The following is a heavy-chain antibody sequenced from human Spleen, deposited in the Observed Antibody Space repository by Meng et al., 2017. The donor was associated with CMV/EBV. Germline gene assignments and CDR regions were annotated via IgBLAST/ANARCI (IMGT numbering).Heavy chain of an antibody. J-gene: IGHJ3*02. D-gene: IGHD6-19*01. CDR3: AKDRSGWVDDAFDI. CDR1: GFTFSTYA. CDR2: ISGSGGNT. Sequence: GESLKISCVASGFTFSTYAMHWVRQAPGKGLEWVSAISGSGGNTYYADSVKGRFTISRDNSKNTLYLQMNSLRAEDTAAYYCAKDRSGWVDDAFDIWGQGTMVTVSS. V-gene: IGHV3-23*01.